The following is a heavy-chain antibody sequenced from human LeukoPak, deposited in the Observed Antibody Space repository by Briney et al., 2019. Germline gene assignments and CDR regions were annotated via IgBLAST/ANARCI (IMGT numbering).Heavy chain of an antibody. V-gene: IGHV3-7*01. CDR1: GFTFSDYW. Sequence: GGSLRLSCTASGFTFSDYWMTWVRQAPGKGPEWVANIKQDGSQRYYVDSVRGRFTITRDNAKNSLFLQMNGLRAEDTAVYYCARRGGSSSRRSPIDYWGQGTLVTVSS. D-gene: IGHD6-6*01. J-gene: IGHJ4*02. CDR2: IKQDGSQR. CDR3: ARRGGSSSRRSPIDY.